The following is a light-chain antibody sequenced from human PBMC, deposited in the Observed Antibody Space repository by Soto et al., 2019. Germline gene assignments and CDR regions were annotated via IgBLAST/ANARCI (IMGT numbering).Light chain of an antibody. Sequence: LSLSPSSLSASVGDRVTITCRASQGISSNFAWYQQKPGQAPKLLIYAVSTMQSGVPSRFSGSGSGTDFTLTISRLQSEDFATYYCQQRSNCPRTFGRGTKVDIK. CDR2: AVS. J-gene: IGKJ4*02. CDR1: QGISSN. CDR3: QQRSNCPRT. V-gene: IGKV1-9*01.